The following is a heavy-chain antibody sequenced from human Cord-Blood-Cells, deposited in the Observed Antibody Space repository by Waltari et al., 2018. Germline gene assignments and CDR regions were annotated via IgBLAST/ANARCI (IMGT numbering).Heavy chain of an antibody. J-gene: IGHJ4*02. V-gene: IGHV4-34*01. D-gene: IGHD6-13*01. CDR3: VSRQYGYSSSWYYFDY. Sequence: QVQLQQWGAGLLKPSETLSLTCAVYGGSFSGYYWSWIRQPPGKGLEWIGEINHSGSTNNNPARKSRVTISVATSKNQFSLKLSSVTAADTAVYYCVSRQYGYSSSWYYFDYWGQGTLVTVSS. CDR1: GGSFSGYY. CDR2: INHSGST.